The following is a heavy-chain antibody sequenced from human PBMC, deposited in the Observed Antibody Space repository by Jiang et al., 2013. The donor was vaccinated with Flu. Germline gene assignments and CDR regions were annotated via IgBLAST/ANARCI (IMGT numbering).Heavy chain of an antibody. D-gene: IGHD2-15*01. CDR3: ARDQGGGYNWFDP. V-gene: IGHV4-59*01. CDR2: VYYSGTT. Sequence: GPGLVKPSETLSLTCTVSGGSITSTWWSWIRQPPGKGLEWIGSVYYSGTTNDNPSLKSRVTISVDTSKNQFSLNLSSVTAADTAVYYCARDQGGGYNWFDPWGQGTLVTVSS. CDR1: GGSITSTW. J-gene: IGHJ5*02.